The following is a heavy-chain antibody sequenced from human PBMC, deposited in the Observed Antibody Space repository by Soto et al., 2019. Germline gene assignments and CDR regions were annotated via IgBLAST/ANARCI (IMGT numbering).Heavy chain of an antibody. J-gene: IGHJ4*02. Sequence: SETLSLTCTVSSGSISSSSYYWGWIRQPPGKGLEWIGSIYYSGSTYYNPSLKSRVTISVDTSKNQFSLKLSSVTAADTAVYYCARHDQQAGASFDYWGQGTLVTVSS. CDR1: SGSISSSSYY. CDR2: IYYSGST. CDR3: ARHDQQAGASFDY. V-gene: IGHV4-39*01.